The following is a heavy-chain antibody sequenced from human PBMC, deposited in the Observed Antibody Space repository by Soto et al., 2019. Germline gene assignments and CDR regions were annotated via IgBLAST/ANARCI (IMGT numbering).Heavy chain of an antibody. CDR1: GGSISSYY. CDR2: IYTSGST. J-gene: IGHJ6*02. V-gene: IGHV4-4*07. D-gene: IGHD1-26*01. Sequence: SEALSLPCTFSGGSISSYYWSWIRQPAGKGLEWIGRIYTSGSTNYNPSLKSRVTMSVDTSKNQFSLKLSSVTAADTAVYYCAGRIVGADYYGMDVWGQGTTVTVSS. CDR3: AGRIVGADYYGMDV.